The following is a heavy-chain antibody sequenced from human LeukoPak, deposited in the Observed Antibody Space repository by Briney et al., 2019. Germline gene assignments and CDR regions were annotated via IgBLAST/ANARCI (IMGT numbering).Heavy chain of an antibody. Sequence: PSETLSLTCPVSGSISSYYWRWFRRPPGRGLEWIRSFYTSGSTNYNPSLKSRVTISVDTSKNQFSLDLSSVTAADTAVYYCARQKCTSTSCLTKNAFDVWGQGTMVTVSS. CDR1: GSISSYY. J-gene: IGHJ3*01. V-gene: IGHV4-4*09. CDR3: ARQKCTSTSCLTKNAFDV. CDR2: FYTSGST. D-gene: IGHD2-2*01.